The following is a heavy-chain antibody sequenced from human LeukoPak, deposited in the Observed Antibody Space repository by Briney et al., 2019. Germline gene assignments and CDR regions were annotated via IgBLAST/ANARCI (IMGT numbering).Heavy chain of an antibody. CDR1: GDSISGDH. J-gene: IGHJ4*02. CDR2: VYYSGST. CDR3: ARIKNCGGDCYSFDY. D-gene: IGHD2-21*02. Sequence: PETLSLTCTVSGDSISGDHWSWTRQPPGMGLQYIGHVYYSGSTNYSPSLKSRLTISVDTSKNQFSLKLSSVTAADTAMYYCARIKNCGGDCYSFDYWGQGTLVTVSS. V-gene: IGHV4-59*08.